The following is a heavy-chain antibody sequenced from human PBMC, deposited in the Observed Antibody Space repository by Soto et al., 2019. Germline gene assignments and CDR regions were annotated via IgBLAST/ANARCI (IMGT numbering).Heavy chain of an antibody. V-gene: IGHV1-3*01. CDR3: SITLRPQEGNDY. Sequence: ASVKVSCKASGYTFTSYAMHWVRQAPGQRLEWMGWINAGNGNTKYSQKFQGRVTITRDTSASTAYMELSSLRSEDTAVYYFSITLRPQEGNDYWGQGTLVTVSS. CDR1: GYTFTSYA. CDR2: INAGNGNT. D-gene: IGHD3-16*01. J-gene: IGHJ4*02.